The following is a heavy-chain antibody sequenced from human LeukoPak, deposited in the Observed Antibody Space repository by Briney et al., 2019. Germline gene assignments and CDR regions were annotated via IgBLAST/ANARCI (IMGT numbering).Heavy chain of an antibody. Sequence: VASVKVSCKASGGTFSSYAISWVRQAPGQGLEWMGGIIPIFGTANYAQKFQGRVTITADESTSTAYMELSSLRSVDTAVYYCARVNDTAMDYFDYWGQGTLVTVSS. V-gene: IGHV1-69*01. J-gene: IGHJ4*02. D-gene: IGHD5-18*01. CDR2: IIPIFGTA. CDR3: ARVNDTAMDYFDY. CDR1: GGTFSSYA.